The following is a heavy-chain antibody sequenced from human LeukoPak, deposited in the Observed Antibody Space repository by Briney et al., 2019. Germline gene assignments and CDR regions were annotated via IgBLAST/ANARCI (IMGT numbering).Heavy chain of an antibody. CDR2: IYYSGST. CDR3: ARDNVAVAGNWFDP. Sequence: SETLSLTCTVSGGSISNYYWSWIRQPPGKGLEWIGYIYYSGSTNYNPSLKSRVTISVDTSKNQFSLKLSSVTAADTAVYYCARDNVAVAGNWFDPWGQGTLVTVSS. CDR1: GGSISNYY. V-gene: IGHV4-59*12. J-gene: IGHJ5*02. D-gene: IGHD6-19*01.